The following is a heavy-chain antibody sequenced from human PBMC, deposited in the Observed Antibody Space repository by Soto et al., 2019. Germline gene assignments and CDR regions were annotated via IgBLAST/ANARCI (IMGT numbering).Heavy chain of an antibody. CDR3: ARKNPIETTNFNYYYYGHDV. CDR1: GGTFGKYA. CDR2: IIPIFGTA. V-gene: IGHV1-69*01. D-gene: IGHD1-7*01. J-gene: IGHJ6*02. Sequence: QVRLVQSGAEVKKPGSSVKVSCKASGGTFGKYAINWIRQAPGHGLEWMGGIIPIFGTAAYAGKFEGRLTITADESTTTAYMELSSLRSEDTALYYCARKNPIETTNFNYYYYGHDVWCQGTTVSVSS.